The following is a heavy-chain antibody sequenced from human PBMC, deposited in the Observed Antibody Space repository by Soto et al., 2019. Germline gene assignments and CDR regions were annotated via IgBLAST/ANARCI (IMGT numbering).Heavy chain of an antibody. V-gene: IGHV1-3*01. CDR3: ARDGGYSYGYNFDY. J-gene: IGHJ4*02. D-gene: IGHD5-18*01. Sequence: GASVKVSCKASGYTFTSYAVHWVRQAPGQRLEWMGWINAGNGNTKYSQKFQGRVTITRDTSASTAYMELSSLRSEDTAVYYCARDGGYSYGYNFDYWGQGTLVTVS. CDR2: INAGNGNT. CDR1: GYTFTSYA.